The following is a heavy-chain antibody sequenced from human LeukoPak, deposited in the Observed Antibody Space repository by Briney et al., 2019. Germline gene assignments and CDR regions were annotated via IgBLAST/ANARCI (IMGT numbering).Heavy chain of an antibody. D-gene: IGHD6-25*01. J-gene: IGHJ3*02. V-gene: IGHV4-39*01. CDR2: IYYSGST. Sequence: SETLSLTCTVSGGSISSSSYYWGWIRQPPGKGLEWIGSIYYSGSTYYNPSLKSRVTISVDTSKSQFSLKLSSVTAADTAVYCCARVKRRLLGAFDIWGQGTMVTVSS. CDR3: ARVKRRLLGAFDI. CDR1: GGSISSSSYY.